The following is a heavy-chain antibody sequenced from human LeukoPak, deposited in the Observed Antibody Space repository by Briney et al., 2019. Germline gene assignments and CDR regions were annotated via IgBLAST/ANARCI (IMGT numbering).Heavy chain of an antibody. CDR3: AKDPLGYSYGYLDY. J-gene: IGHJ4*02. V-gene: IGHV3-23*01. Sequence: PGGSLRLSCAASGFTFSTYAMSCVRQSPGKGLEWVSGIRGSGGSTFYADSVQGRLTISRDNSKNTLYLQMNSMRAEDTAVYYCAKDPLGYSYGYLDYWGQGTLVTVSS. CDR2: IRGSGGST. D-gene: IGHD5-18*01. CDR1: GFTFSTYA.